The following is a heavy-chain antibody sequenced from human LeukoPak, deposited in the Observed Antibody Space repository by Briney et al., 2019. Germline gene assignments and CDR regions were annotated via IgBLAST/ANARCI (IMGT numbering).Heavy chain of an antibody. Sequence: PSETLSLTCTVSGYSISSGYYWGWIRQPPGKGLEWIGSTYHSGSTYYNPSLKSRVTISVDTSKNQFSLKLSSVTAADTAVYYCARGNYYGIDYWGQGTLVTVSS. V-gene: IGHV4-38-2*02. CDR3: ARGNYYGIDY. CDR1: GYSISSGYY. CDR2: TYHSGST. J-gene: IGHJ4*02. D-gene: IGHD1-26*01.